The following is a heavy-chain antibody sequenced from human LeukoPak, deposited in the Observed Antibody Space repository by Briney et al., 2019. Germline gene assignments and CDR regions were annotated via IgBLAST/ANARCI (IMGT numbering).Heavy chain of an antibody. CDR1: GFTFSSYS. CDR3: ARDPDTAMVTDY. J-gene: IGHJ4*02. D-gene: IGHD5-18*01. V-gene: IGHV3-48*01. CDR2: ISNSSSTI. Sequence: PGGSLRLSCAASGFTFSSYSMNWVRQAPGKGLEWVSYISNSSSTIYYADSVKGRFTISRDNAKNSLYLQMNSLRAEDTAVYYCARDPDTAMVTDYWGQGTLVTVSS.